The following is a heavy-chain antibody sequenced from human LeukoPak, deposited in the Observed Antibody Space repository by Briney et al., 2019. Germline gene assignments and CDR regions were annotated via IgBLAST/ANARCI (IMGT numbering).Heavy chain of an antibody. CDR1: GYSFTSYW. J-gene: IGHJ5*02. D-gene: IGHD3-22*01. CDR3: ARRRTYYYDSSGYSGWFDP. Sequence: GESLKISCKGSGYSFTSYWIGWVRPMPGKGLEWMGIIYPGDSDTRYSPSFQGQVTISADKSISTAYLQWSSLKASDTAMYYCARRRTYYYDSSGYSGWFDPWGQGTLVTVSS. V-gene: IGHV5-51*01. CDR2: IYPGDSDT.